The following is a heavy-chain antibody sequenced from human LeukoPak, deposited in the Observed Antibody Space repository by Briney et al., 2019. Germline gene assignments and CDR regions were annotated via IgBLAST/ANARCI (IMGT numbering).Heavy chain of an antibody. D-gene: IGHD2-2*01. Sequence: PSETLSLTCAVYGGSFSGYYWSWIRQPPGKGLEWIGEINHSGSTNYDPSLKSRVTISVDTSKNQFSLKLSSVTAADTAVYYCARVVPAALYPSGGYYFDYWGQGTLVTVSS. CDR2: INHSGST. J-gene: IGHJ4*02. CDR3: ARVVPAALYPSGGYYFDY. V-gene: IGHV4-34*01. CDR1: GGSFSGYY.